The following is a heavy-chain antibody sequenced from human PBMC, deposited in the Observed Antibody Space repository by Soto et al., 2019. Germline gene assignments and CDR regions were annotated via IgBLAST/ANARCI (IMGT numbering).Heavy chain of an antibody. V-gene: IGHV3-30-3*01. D-gene: IGHD3-3*01. CDR3: ARDSLGPKRESFGVARGV. J-gene: IGHJ6*02. CDR1: GFAFSRYA. Sequence: PGGSVRLSCAGSGFAFSRYAMQWVRQSPGKGLEWVSVVSYDGGNKYYAASVKGRFTISRDNSKNTLYLKMNSRRAEDPAVYYCARDSLGPKRESFGVARGVWGHGTTVTLSS. CDR2: VSYDGGNK.